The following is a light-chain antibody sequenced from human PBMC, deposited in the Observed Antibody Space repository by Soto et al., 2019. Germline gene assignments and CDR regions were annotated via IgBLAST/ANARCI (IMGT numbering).Light chain of an antibody. CDR3: AAWDDSLSGPV. Sequence: QSVLTQPPSASGTPGQRVTISCSGSSSNIGSNYVFWYQQLPGTAPKPLIYRNNQRPSGVPDRFSGSKSGTSASLAISGLRSEDEADYYCAAWDDSLSGPVFGGGIKLTVL. V-gene: IGLV1-47*01. CDR1: SSNIGSNY. J-gene: IGLJ2*01. CDR2: RNN.